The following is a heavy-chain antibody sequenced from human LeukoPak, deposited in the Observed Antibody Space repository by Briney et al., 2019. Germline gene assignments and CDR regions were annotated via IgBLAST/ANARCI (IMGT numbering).Heavy chain of an antibody. V-gene: IGHV4-61*01. J-gene: IGHJ4*02. CDR3: AREAYDSSGYYDY. CDR1: GGSVSSGSYY. Sequence: PSETLSLTCTVSGGSVSSGSYYWSWIRQPPGKGLEWIGYIYYSGSTNYNPSLKSRVTISVDTSKNQFSLKLSSVTAADTAVYYCAREAYDSSGYYDYWGQGTLVTVSS. D-gene: IGHD3-22*01. CDR2: IYYSGST.